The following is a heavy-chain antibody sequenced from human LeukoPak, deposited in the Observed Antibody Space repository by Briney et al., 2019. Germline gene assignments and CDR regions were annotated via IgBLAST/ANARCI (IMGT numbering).Heavy chain of an antibody. CDR3: AKDFISGSAH. CDR2: ISGSGAST. D-gene: IGHD6-19*01. J-gene: IGHJ4*02. Sequence: GGSLRLSCAASGFTFSSYAMNWVRQAPGKGLEWVSGISGSGASTYYADSVKGRFTISRDNSKNTLYVQMNSLRAEDTAVYFCAKDFISGSAHWGQGTLVTVSS. V-gene: IGHV3-23*01. CDR1: GFTFSSYA.